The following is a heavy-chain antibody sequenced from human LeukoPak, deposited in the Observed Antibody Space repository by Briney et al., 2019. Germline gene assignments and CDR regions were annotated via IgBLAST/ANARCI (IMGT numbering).Heavy chain of an antibody. CDR2: IYYGGST. CDR1: GGSISSSSYY. J-gene: IGHJ6*02. D-gene: IGHD2-15*01. Sequence: PSETLSLTCTVSGGSISSSSYYWGWIRQPPGKGLEWIGSIYYGGSTYYNPSLKSRVTISVDTSKNQFSLKLSSVTAADTAVYYCGRHDCSDGRCYYWYGVDVWGQGTTVTVSS. CDR3: GRHDCSDGRCYYWYGVDV. V-gene: IGHV4-39*01.